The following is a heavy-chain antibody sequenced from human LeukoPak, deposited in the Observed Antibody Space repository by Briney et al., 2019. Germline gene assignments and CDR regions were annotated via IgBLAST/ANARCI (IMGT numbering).Heavy chain of an antibody. D-gene: IGHD6-19*01. V-gene: IGHV5-51*01. J-gene: IGHJ6*02. CDR2: IYPSDSDT. CDR1: GYSFTNYW. CDR3: ARLGEQWLPSYGMDV. Sequence: GESLKISCQGSGYSFTNYWIGWVRQMPGKGLEWMGIIYPSDSDTRYSPSFQGQVTISADKSISTAYLQWSSLKASDTAMYYCARLGEQWLPSYGMDVWGQGTTVTVSS.